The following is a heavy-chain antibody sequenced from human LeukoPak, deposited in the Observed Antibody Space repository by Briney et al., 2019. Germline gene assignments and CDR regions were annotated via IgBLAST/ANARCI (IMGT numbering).Heavy chain of an antibody. CDR2: IYYSGST. Sequence: SETLSLTCTVSGGSISSGDYYWSWIRQPPGKGLEWIGYIYYSGSTYYNPSLKSRVTISVDTSKNQFSLKLSSVTAADTAVYYCARGGYDYVWGSYRPVHFDYWGQGTLVTVSS. CDR1: GGSISSGDYY. V-gene: IGHV4-30-4*01. D-gene: IGHD3-16*02. CDR3: ARGGYDYVWGSYRPVHFDY. J-gene: IGHJ4*02.